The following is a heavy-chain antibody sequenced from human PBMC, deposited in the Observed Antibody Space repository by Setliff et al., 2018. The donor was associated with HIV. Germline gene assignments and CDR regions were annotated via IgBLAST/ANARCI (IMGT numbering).Heavy chain of an antibody. Sequence: ASVKVSCKTSGGTFSSYSITWVRQAPGQGLEWMGGIIPLFGSADYAQRFQGRVTITADESTSTAYMELTSLRSEDTAMYYCAGGLVSQKVPFDPWGQGTLVTVSS. J-gene: IGHJ5*02. V-gene: IGHV1-69*13. CDR1: GGTFSSYS. CDR3: AGGLVSQKVPFDP. D-gene: IGHD1-1*01. CDR2: IIPLFGSA.